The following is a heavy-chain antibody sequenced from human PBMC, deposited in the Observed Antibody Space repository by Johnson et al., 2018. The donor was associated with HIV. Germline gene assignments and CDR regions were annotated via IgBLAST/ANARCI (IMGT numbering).Heavy chain of an antibody. D-gene: IGHD3-22*01. Sequence: GVVQPGRSLRLSCATSGFTLRTYGIHWVRQAPGKGLEWVAVISYDGSNKYYADSVKGRFTISRDNSKNTLYLQMNSLRGEDTAVYYCARARRVVIGPDGFDIWGQGTMVTVSS. CDR2: ISYDGSNK. CDR1: GFTLRTYG. J-gene: IGHJ3*02. CDR3: ARARRVVIGPDGFDI. V-gene: IGHV3-30*03.